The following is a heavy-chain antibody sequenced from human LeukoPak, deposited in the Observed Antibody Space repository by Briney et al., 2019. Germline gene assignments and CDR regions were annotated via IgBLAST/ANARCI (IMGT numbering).Heavy chain of an antibody. J-gene: IGHJ4*02. V-gene: IGHV1-69*13. CDR3: ARVPSAYYYDSSGYPPDY. Sequence: ASVKVSCKASGGTFSSYAISWVRQAPGQGLEWMGGIIPIFGTANYAQKFQGRVTITADESTSTAYMELRSLRSDDTAVYYCARVPSAYYYDSSGYPPDYWGQGTLVTVSS. CDR1: GGTFSSYA. D-gene: IGHD3-22*01. CDR2: IIPIFGTA.